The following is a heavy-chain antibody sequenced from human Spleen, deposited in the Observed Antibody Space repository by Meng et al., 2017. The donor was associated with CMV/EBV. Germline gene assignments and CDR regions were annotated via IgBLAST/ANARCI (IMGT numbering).Heavy chain of an antibody. CDR1: GDSVSSNSAA. V-gene: IGHV6-1*01. D-gene: IGHD5-12*01. J-gene: IGHJ4*02. Sequence: QVQLQQSGPRLVKPSKTLSLTCATSGDSVSSNSAAWNWIRQSPSRGLEWLGRTYYRSKWYNDYAVSVNSRITINPDTSKNQFSLQLNSVTPEDTAVYYCARGLSAVATNTYYFDYWGQGTLVTVSS. CDR2: TYYRSKWYN. CDR3: ARGLSAVATNTYYFDY.